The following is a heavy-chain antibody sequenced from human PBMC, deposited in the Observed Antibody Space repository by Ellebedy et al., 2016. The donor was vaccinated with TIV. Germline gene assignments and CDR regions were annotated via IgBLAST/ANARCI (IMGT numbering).Heavy chain of an antibody. V-gene: IGHV1-2*02. Sequence: AASVKVSCKASGYTFTDYYIHWVRQAPGQGLEWMGWIYPNSGGTNYAQKLQGRVTMTTDTSTSTAYMELRSLRSDDTAVYYCARAPSVVPIRPGGYWGQGTLVTVSS. CDR1: GYTFTDYY. J-gene: IGHJ4*02. CDR2: IYPNSGGT. D-gene: IGHD6-6*01. CDR3: ARAPSVVPIRPGGY.